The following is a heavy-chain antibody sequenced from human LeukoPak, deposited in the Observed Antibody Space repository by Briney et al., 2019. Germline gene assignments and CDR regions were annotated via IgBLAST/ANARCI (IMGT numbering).Heavy chain of an antibody. CDR2: IYYSGST. Sequence: SETLSLTCTVSGGSISGYYLSWTRQPPGKGLEWIGYIYYSGSTNYNPSLKSRVTISVDTSKNQFSLKLSSVTAADTAVYYCARVPQVRGVIKRGYFDYWGQGTLVTVSS. CDR1: GGSISGYY. V-gene: IGHV4-59*01. J-gene: IGHJ4*02. D-gene: IGHD3-10*01. CDR3: ARVPQVRGVIKRGYFDY.